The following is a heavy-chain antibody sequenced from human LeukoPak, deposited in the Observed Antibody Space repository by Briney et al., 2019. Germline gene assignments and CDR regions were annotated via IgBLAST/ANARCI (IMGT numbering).Heavy chain of an antibody. J-gene: IGHJ5*02. Sequence: SETLSLTCTVSGGSISSYYWSWIRQPAGKGLEWIGRIYTSGSTNYNPSLKSRVTMSVDTSKNQFSLELSSVTAADTAVYYCARVSPTANYVDWFDPWGQGTLVTVSS. CDR3: ARVSPTANYVDWFDP. V-gene: IGHV4-4*07. CDR2: IYTSGST. D-gene: IGHD1-7*01. CDR1: GGSISSYY.